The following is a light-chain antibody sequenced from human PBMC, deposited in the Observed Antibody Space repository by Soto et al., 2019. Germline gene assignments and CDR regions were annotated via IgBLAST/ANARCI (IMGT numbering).Light chain of an antibody. J-gene: IGKJ1*01. CDR2: GAS. Sequence: EIVMTQSPGTLSLSPGGRATLSGRSSQSVSSSYLAWYQQKPGQAPRLLIYGASSRATGIPDRFSGSGSGTDFTLTIRRLEPEDFAVYYCQQYGSSYPWTFGQGTKVDI. CDR1: QSVSSSY. V-gene: IGKV3-20*01. CDR3: QQYGSSYPWT.